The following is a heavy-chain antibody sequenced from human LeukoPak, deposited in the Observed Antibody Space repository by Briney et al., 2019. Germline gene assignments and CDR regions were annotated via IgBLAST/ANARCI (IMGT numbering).Heavy chain of an antibody. D-gene: IGHD4-17*01. CDR3: ARGFNGDPELAWYYGMDV. CDR2: IYYSGST. CDR1: GGSISSGGYY. V-gene: IGHV4-31*03. Sequence: SETLSLTCTVSGGSISSGGYYWSWIRQHPGKGLEWIGYIYYSGSTYYNPSLKSRVTISVDTSKNQFSLKLSSVTAADTAVYYCARGFNGDPELAWYYGMDVWGQGTTVTVSS. J-gene: IGHJ6*02.